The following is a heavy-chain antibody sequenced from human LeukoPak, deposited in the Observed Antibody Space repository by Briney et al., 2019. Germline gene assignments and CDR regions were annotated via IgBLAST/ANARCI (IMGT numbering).Heavy chain of an antibody. CDR2: ISSSGSTI. CDR3: ARAVAGTREYYFDY. D-gene: IGHD6-19*01. Sequence: GGSLRLSCAASGFTFSSYSMNWVRQAPGKGLEWVSYISSSGSTIYYADSVKGRFTISRDNAKNSLYLQMNSLRAEDTAVYYCARAVAGTREYYFDYWGQGTLVTVSS. CDR1: GFTFSSYS. V-gene: IGHV3-48*04. J-gene: IGHJ4*02.